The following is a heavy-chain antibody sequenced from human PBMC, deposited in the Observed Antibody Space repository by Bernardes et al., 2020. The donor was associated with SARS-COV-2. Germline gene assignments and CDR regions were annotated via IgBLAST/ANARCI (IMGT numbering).Heavy chain of an antibody. V-gene: IGHV3-23*01. Sequence: GSLRLSCAASGFSFSPNAMSWVRQAPGKGLEWVSGIGGDGNTHYADSVRGRFSISRDNSNNMLFLQMDSLRAEDTAMYYCAKDVFWWQLDSWGQGALVTVSS. J-gene: IGHJ4*02. CDR1: GFSFSPNA. CDR2: IGGDGNT. CDR3: AKDVFWWQLDS. D-gene: IGHD2-15*01.